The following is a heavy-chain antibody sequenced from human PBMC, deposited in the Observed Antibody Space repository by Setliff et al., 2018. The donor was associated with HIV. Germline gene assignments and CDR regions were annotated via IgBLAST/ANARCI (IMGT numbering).Heavy chain of an antibody. V-gene: IGHV1-18*01. CDR3: ARGAEDLAINPPSFDYYFDY. Sequence: ASVKVSCKASGYTFTSYDISWVRQAPGQGLEWMGWISAYNGNTNYAQKLQGRVTMTTDTSTSTANMELRSLRSDDTALYFCARGAEDLAINPPSFDYYFDYWGQGTPVTVSS. J-gene: IGHJ4*02. CDR2: ISAYNGNT. D-gene: IGHD3-9*01. CDR1: GYTFTSYD.